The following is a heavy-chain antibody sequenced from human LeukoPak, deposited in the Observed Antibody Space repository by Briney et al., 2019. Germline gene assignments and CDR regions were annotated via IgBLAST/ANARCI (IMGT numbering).Heavy chain of an antibody. CDR2: ISTSSSTI. V-gene: IGHV3-48*04. D-gene: IGHD5-18*01. Sequence: GGSLRLSCEVSGFTFSDYTMTWVRQAPGKGLEWVSYISTSSSTIYYADSVKGRFTISRDNTKNSLYLQMNSLRAEDTAVYYCARIPSGYTLGYGYYYYYMDVWGKRATVTVSS. CDR1: GFTFSDYT. J-gene: IGHJ6*03. CDR3: ARIPSGYTLGYGYYYYYMDV.